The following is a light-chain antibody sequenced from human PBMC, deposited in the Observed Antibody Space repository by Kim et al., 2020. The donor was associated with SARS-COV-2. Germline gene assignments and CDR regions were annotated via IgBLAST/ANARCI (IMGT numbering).Light chain of an antibody. CDR1: QSVSSN. V-gene: IGKV3-15*01. J-gene: IGKJ5*01. CDR3: QQYNIWPPIT. Sequence: SPGERATLSCRASQSVSSNLAWYQQKPGQAPRLLIYGAFTRATGVPARFSGSGSGTEFTLTISSLQSEDFAVYYCQQYNIWPPITFGQGTRLEIK. CDR2: GAF.